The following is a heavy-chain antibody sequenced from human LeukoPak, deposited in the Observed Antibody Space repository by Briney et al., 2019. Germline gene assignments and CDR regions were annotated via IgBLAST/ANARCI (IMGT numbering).Heavy chain of an antibody. D-gene: IGHD3-3*01. Sequence: PGGSLRLSCAGSGFTFSTYWMSWVRQAPGKGLDWVANIKQDGTDKYYVDSVKGRFTISRDNAKNLLYLQMNSLRAEDTAVYYCARDSLISGVVTTFDYWGQGTLVTVSS. V-gene: IGHV3-7*01. CDR3: ARDSLISGVVTTFDY. CDR1: GFTFSTYW. CDR2: IKQDGTDK. J-gene: IGHJ4*02.